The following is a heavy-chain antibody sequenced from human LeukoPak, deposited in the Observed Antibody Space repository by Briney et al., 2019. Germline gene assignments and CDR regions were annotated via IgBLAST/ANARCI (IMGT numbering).Heavy chain of an antibody. J-gene: IGHJ5*02. V-gene: IGHV4-38-2*02. CDR3: ARDIVVVVAAKGRGWFDP. CDR1: GYSISSGYY. D-gene: IGHD2-15*01. CDR2: IYHSGST. Sequence: SETLSLTCTVSGYSISSGYYWGWIRQPPGQGLEWIGSIYHSGSTYYNPSLKSRVTISVDTSKNQFSLKLSSVTAADTAVYYCARDIVVVVAAKGRGWFDPWGQGTLVTVSS.